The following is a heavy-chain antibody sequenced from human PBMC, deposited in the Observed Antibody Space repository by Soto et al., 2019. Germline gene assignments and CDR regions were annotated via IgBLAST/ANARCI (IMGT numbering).Heavy chain of an antibody. J-gene: IGHJ6*02. V-gene: IGHV3-23*01. D-gene: IGHD6-6*01. CDR2: LTGTGFTI. Sequence: EVQLLESGGGLVQPGGSLRLSCAASGFNFANYAMTWVRQAPGKGLEWVSSLTGTGFTIHYADSVKGRFTISRDNSKNMVFLQLDSLRAEDMAVYFCAKDQVAARRFYYYGMDVWGQGTTVTVSS. CDR3: AKDQVAARRFYYYGMDV. CDR1: GFNFANYA.